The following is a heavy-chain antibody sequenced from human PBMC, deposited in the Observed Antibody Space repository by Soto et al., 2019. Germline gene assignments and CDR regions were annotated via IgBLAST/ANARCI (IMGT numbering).Heavy chain of an antibody. CDR1: GFTLGNYV. Sequence: GSLRLSCAASGFTLGNYVMTWVRQAPGKGLEWVSSISGGGHNTYYADSVKGRFTISRDNSKNTVYLQMNSPRDEDTAVYYCAKDLRGSLVFGLFDPWGQGTLVTVS. CDR2: ISGGGHNT. D-gene: IGHD4-17*01. CDR3: AKDLRGSLVFGLFDP. V-gene: IGHV3-23*01. J-gene: IGHJ5*02.